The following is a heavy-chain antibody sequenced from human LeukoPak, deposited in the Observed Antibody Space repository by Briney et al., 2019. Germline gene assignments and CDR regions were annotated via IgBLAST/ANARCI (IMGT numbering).Heavy chain of an antibody. D-gene: IGHD5-12*01. CDR1: GDPLSSSSYS. Sequence: SGTLSLTCTVSGDPLSSSSYSWDWLPPPPGQGLAWIVDRYNSANTHYNPSLKPRITMSVDTSQNQFSLKLNSVTAADTGIYYCARHSRSAYTGYENAFDIWGQGTMVTVSS. V-gene: IGHV4-39*01. J-gene: IGHJ3*02. CDR3: ARHSRSAYTGYENAFDI. CDR2: RYNSANT.